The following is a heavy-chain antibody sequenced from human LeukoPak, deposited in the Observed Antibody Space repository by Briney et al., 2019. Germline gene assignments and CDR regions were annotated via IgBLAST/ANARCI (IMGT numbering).Heavy chain of an antibody. CDR1: GFTFSSYS. J-gene: IGHJ4*02. Sequence: GGSLRLSCAASGFTFSSYSMNWVRQAPGKGLEWVSSISSSSSYINYADSVKGRFTISRDNAKNSLYLQMNSLRAEDTAVYYCARDGDWAGYYDMDYWGQGTLVTVSS. CDR3: ARDGDWAGYYDMDY. V-gene: IGHV3-21*01. D-gene: IGHD3-22*01. CDR2: ISSSSSYI.